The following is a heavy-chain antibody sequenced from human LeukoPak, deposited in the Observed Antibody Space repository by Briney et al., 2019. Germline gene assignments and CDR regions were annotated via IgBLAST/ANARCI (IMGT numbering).Heavy chain of an antibody. D-gene: IGHD6-13*01. CDR2: INPSGGST. J-gene: IGHJ4*02. Sequence: ASVKVSCKASGYTFTSYYMHWVRQAPGQGLEWMGIINPSGGSTSYAQQFQGRVTMTRDMSTSTVYMELSSLRSEDTAVYYCARSSIIAAAGPYYFDYWGQGTLVTVSS. CDR3: ARSSIIAAAGPYYFDY. V-gene: IGHV1-46*01. CDR1: GYTFTSYY.